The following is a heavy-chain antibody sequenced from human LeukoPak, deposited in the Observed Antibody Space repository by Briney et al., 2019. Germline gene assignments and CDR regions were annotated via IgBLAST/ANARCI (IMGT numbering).Heavy chain of an antibody. CDR3: ARLVQKYCSSTSCSSGDYFDY. CDR2: IYPGDSDT. V-gene: IGHV5-51*01. J-gene: IGHJ4*02. D-gene: IGHD2-2*01. Sequence: GESLKISCKGSGYSITSYWIGWVRQMPGKGLEWMGIIYPGDSDTRYSPSFQGQVTISADKSISTAYLQWSSLKASDTAMYYCARLVQKYCSSTSCSSGDYFDYWGQGTLVTVSS. CDR1: GYSITSYW.